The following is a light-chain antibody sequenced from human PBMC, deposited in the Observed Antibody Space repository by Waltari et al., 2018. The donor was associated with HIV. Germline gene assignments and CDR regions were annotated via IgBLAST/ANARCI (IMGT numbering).Light chain of an antibody. V-gene: IGKV1-39*01. CDR2: ASS. Sequence: DIQMTQSPSSLSASVGDRVTITCRASQSISSYLNWYQQKPGKAPKLLIYASSSLQSGVPSRFSSSASATDFTLTISSLPPEDFATYYCQQSYSTPYTFGQGTKLEIK. J-gene: IGKJ2*01. CDR3: QQSYSTPYT. CDR1: QSISSY.